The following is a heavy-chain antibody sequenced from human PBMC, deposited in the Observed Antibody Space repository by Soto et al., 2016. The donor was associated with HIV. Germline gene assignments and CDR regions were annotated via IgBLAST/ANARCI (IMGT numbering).Heavy chain of an antibody. CDR2: IKSKVNTYAT. V-gene: IGHV3-73*01. Sequence: EVQLVESGGALVQPGGSLKLSCAASGFTFSGSAMHWVRQASGKGLEWIGRIKSKVNTYATAYAASVKGRFTISRGDSKNTAYLQMNRLKTEDTAVYYCTPSGDPPGLLYYYYYGMDIWGQGTTVTVSS. CDR3: TPSGDPPGLLYYYYYGMDI. D-gene: IGHD4-17*01. J-gene: IGHJ6*02. CDR1: GFTFSGSA.